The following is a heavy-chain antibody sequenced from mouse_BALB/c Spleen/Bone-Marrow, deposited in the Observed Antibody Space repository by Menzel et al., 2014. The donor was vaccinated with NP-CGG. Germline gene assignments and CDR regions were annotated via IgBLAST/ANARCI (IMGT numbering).Heavy chain of an antibody. Sequence: EVNLVESGGGLVKPGGSLKLSCAAFGFTFSSYSMSWVRQTPEKRLEWVATISSGGHDTYYPDSVKGRFTISRDNAKNTLYLQMSSLKSEDTAVYYCSKDGGYDYSYYFDYWGQGTTLTVSS. V-gene: IGHV5-6-4*01. CDR1: GFTFSSYS. D-gene: IGHD2-4*01. J-gene: IGHJ2*01. CDR2: ISSGGHDT. CDR3: SKDGGYDYSYYFDY.